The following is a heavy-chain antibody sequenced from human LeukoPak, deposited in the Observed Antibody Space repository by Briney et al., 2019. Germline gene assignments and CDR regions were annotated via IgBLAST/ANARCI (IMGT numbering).Heavy chain of an antibody. D-gene: IGHD1-26*01. CDR1: GFTLSSYA. V-gene: IGHV3-23*01. CDR2: ISGSGGST. Sequence: PGGSLRLSCAASGFTLSSYAMSWVRQAPGKGLEWVSAISGSGGSTYYADSVKDRSTISRDNSKNTLYLQMNSLRAEDTAVYYCAKEDRSSGSRGDYFDYWGQGTLVTVSS. J-gene: IGHJ4*02. CDR3: AKEDRSSGSRGDYFDY.